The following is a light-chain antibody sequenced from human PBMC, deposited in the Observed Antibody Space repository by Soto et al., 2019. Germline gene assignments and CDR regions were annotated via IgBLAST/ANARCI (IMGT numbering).Light chain of an antibody. CDR2: SDD. CDR1: SSNIESNA. Sequence: QSVMTQPPSVSGTPGQRVTISCSGSSSNIESNAVSWYQHLPGTAPKVLLYSDDQRPSGVPARFSGSKSGTSASLAISGLQSEDEADYYCSSYTSSSTLVFGGGTKLTVL. V-gene: IGLV1-44*01. CDR3: SSYTSSSTLV. J-gene: IGLJ2*01.